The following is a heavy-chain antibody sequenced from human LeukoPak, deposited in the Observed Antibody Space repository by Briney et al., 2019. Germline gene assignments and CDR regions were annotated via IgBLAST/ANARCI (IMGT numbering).Heavy chain of an antibody. CDR1: GYTFTGYY. V-gene: IGHV1-2*02. J-gene: IGHJ4*02. CDR2: INPTSGGT. Sequence: ASVKVSCKASGYTFTGYYIHWVRQAPGQGLEWMRWINPTSGGTKYAQKFQGRVTMTRDTSISTAYMELSRLRADDTAVFYCARGGSAWDNPFDYWGQGTLVTVSS. D-gene: IGHD6-19*01. CDR3: ARGGSAWDNPFDY.